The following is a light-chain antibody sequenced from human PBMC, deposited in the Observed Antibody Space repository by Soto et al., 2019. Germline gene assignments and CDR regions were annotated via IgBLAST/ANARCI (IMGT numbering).Light chain of an antibody. CDR3: CSYAPGSTWV. CDR1: NSDVGRYNL. Sequence: QSVLTQPASVSGSPGQSITISCTGTNSDVGRYNLVSWYQHHPGKAPKLVIYEANKRPSGISERFSVSKSGNTASLTISGLQAEDEGHYYCCSYAPGSTWVFGGGTK. CDR2: EAN. J-gene: IGLJ3*02. V-gene: IGLV2-23*01.